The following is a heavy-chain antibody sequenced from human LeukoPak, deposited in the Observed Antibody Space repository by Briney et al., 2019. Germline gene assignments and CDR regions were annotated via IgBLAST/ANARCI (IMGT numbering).Heavy chain of an antibody. CDR3: AREDSGSYYSDY. Sequence: PGGSLRLSCAASGSTFSSYAMSWVRQAPGKGLEWVSAITDSGGRTYYADSVKGRFTISRDNSKSTVDLQMNSLRAEDTAVYYCAREDSGSYYSDYWGQGTLVTVSS. CDR2: ITDSGGRT. CDR1: GSTFSSYA. J-gene: IGHJ4*02. D-gene: IGHD1-26*01. V-gene: IGHV3-23*01.